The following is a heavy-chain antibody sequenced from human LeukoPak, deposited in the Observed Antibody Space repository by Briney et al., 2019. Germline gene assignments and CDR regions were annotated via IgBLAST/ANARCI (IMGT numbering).Heavy chain of an antibody. D-gene: IGHD6-19*01. CDR2: ISGSGGST. J-gene: IGHJ4*02. CDR1: GFTFGSYA. CDR3: AKTTAGYSSGRYPGWPVDY. V-gene: IGHV3-23*01. Sequence: PGGSLRLSCAASGFTFGSYAMYLVCQAPGKGLEWVSGISGSGGSTFYADSVKGRFTISRDNSENTVYLQMNSLRADDTAVYYCAKTTAGYSSGRYPGWPVDYWGQGTLVTVSS.